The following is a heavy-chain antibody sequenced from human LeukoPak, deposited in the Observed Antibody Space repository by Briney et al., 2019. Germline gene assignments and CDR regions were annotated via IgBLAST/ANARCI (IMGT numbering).Heavy chain of an antibody. CDR1: GFTFTNYA. Sequence: HSGGSLRLSCAASGFTFTNYAMSWVRQTPGKGLEWVAATVGSRPDTYHADSVKGRFTVSRDNSRNTLYLQMNSLRVEDTAIYYSTKAPRTSCTGAFCSPFAHWGQGTRVTVSS. CDR3: TKAPRTSCTGAFCSPFAH. J-gene: IGHJ4*02. D-gene: IGHD2-8*02. CDR2: TVGSRPDT. V-gene: IGHV3-23*01.